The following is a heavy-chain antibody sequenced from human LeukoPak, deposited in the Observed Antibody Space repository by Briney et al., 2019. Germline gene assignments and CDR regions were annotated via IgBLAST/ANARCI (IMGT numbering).Heavy chain of an antibody. CDR1: GFPFSSYA. V-gene: IGHV3-23*01. CDR3: AKVLGKWTHALVFHR. J-gene: IGHJ4*02. CDR2: ICGSGGNT. Sequence: GGSVTLSCAASGFPFSSYAMSWVRQAPGEGLEWVSVICGSGGNTYYADSVKARFTISRDNSRNTLYLQMNSLRAEDTAVYYCAKVLGKWTHALVFHRWGQGTLVTVSS. D-gene: IGHD5/OR15-5a*01.